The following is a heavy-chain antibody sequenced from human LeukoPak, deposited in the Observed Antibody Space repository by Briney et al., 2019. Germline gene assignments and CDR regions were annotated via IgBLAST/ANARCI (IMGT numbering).Heavy chain of an antibody. D-gene: IGHD6-13*01. V-gene: IGHV1-69*05. Sequence: SVKVSCKASGGTFSSYAISWVRQAPGQGLEWMGGIIPIFGTANYAQKFQGRVTITTDESTSTAYMELSSLRSEDTAVYYCARNGIAAAGTRGYYYYYYMDVWGKGTAVTVSS. J-gene: IGHJ6*03. CDR3: ARNGIAAAGTRGYYYYYYMDV. CDR2: IIPIFGTA. CDR1: GGTFSSYA.